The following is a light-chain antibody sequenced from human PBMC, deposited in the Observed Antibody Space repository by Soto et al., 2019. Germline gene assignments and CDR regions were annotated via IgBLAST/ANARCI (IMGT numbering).Light chain of an antibody. CDR2: GAS. CDR1: QMFSSNS. V-gene: IGKV3-20*01. Sequence: EIVLTHSPGTLSVSPGERVTLSCRASQMFSSNSLPWYQQRPGQAPRLLIFGASYRATGIPDRFSGSGSGTDFTLTISRLEPEDFAVYYCQQYSSSPPEFTFGPGTKVDSK. CDR3: QQYSSSPPEFT. J-gene: IGKJ3*01.